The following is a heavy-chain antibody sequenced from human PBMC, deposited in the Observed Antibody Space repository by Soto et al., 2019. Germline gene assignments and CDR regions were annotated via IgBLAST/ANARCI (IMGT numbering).Heavy chain of an antibody. D-gene: IGHD3-3*01. CDR1: GFTFSSYG. Sequence: GGSLRLSCAASGFTFSSYGMHWVRQAPGKGLEWVAVISYDGSNKYYADSVKGRFTISRDNSKNTLYLQMNSLRAEDTAVYYCATSQDIRFLEWLPFDYWGQGTLVTVSS. J-gene: IGHJ4*02. V-gene: IGHV3-30*03. CDR2: ISYDGSNK. CDR3: ATSQDIRFLEWLPFDY.